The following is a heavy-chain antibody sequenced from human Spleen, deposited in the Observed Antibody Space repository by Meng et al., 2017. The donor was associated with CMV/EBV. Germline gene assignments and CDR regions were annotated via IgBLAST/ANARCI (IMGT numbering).Heavy chain of an antibody. D-gene: IGHD2-21*01. V-gene: IGHV4-34*01. Sequence: CAVYGGSFSGYYWSWIRQPPGKGLEWIGEINHSGSTNYNPSLKSRVTISIDTSKNHFSLNLTSVTAADTAVYFCASGHRSGDRRLVYWGQGTLVTVSS. CDR2: INHSGST. CDR1: GGSFSGYY. J-gene: IGHJ4*02. CDR3: ASGHRSGDRRLVY.